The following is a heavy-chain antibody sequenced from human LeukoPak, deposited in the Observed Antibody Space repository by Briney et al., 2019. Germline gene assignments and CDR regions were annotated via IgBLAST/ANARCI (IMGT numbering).Heavy chain of an antibody. CDR2: ISGSGGST. V-gene: IGHV3-23*01. J-gene: IGHJ4*02. D-gene: IGHD3-22*01. CDR1: GFTFSSFA. CDR3: AKNSRSSGYYLDY. Sequence: PGGSLRLSCAASGFTFSSFAMSWVRQAPGKGLEWGSTISGSGGSTSYADSVKGRFTISRDNSKNTLYLQMNSLRAEDTALYYCAKNSRSSGYYLDYWGQGTLVTVSS.